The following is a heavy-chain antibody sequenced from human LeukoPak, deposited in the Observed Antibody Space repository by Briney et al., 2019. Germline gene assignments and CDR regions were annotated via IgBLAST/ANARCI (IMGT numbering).Heavy chain of an antibody. CDR1: GYSISSGYY. V-gene: IGHV4-38-2*02. J-gene: IGHJ4*02. CDR3: ARGGCSGGSCYRNNFDY. CDR2: IYHSGST. Sequence: SETLSLTCTVSGYSISSGYYWGWIRQPPGKGLEWIGSIYHSGSTYYNPSLKSRVTISVDTSKNQFSLKLSSVTAADTAVYYCARGGCSGGSCYRNNFDYWGQGTLVTVSS. D-gene: IGHD2-15*01.